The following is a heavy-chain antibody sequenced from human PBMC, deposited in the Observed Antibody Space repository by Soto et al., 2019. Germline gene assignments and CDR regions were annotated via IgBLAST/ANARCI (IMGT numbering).Heavy chain of an antibody. V-gene: IGHV4-34*01. CDR2: IDHSGST. CDR1: RGSFNAYS. CDR3: ARGLRYSGMDV. J-gene: IGHJ6*02. Sequence: PSETLSLTCAVHRGSFNAYSWTWIRQPPGKGLEWIGEIDHSGSTIYNPSLKSRIIMSVDTSKNQFSLNVSSMTAADTAVYYCARGLRYSGMDVWGQGTTVTVSS.